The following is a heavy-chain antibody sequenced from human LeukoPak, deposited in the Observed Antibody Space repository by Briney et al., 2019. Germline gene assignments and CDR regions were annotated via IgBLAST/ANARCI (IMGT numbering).Heavy chain of an antibody. CDR1: GGSISSYY. CDR2: IYTSGST. J-gene: IGHJ6*03. D-gene: IGHD3-3*01. CDR3: ARQGPSSFTKPFYYYYYYMDV. Sequence: PSETLSLTCTVSGGSISSYYWSWIRQPAGKGLEWIGRIYTSGSTNYNPSLKSRVTMSVDTSKNQFSLKLSSVTAADTAVYYCARQGPSSFTKPFYYYYYYMDVWGKGTTVTISS. V-gene: IGHV4-4*07.